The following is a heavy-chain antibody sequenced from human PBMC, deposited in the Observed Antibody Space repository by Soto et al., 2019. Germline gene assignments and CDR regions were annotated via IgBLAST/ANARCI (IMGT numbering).Heavy chain of an antibody. Sequence: QEQLVQSGAEVKMPGASVKVSCKTSGYSFANYYIHWVRQAPGQGLEWMGWINPNSQGTKYARKFQGRVTVTRDTSISTAHMELFTPRSDDTAMYYCASGSGGSSWRLNWFDPWGQGTLVTVSS. D-gene: IGHD6-13*01. V-gene: IGHV1-2*02. CDR1: GYSFANYY. CDR3: ASGSGGSSWRLNWFDP. J-gene: IGHJ5*02. CDR2: INPNSQGT.